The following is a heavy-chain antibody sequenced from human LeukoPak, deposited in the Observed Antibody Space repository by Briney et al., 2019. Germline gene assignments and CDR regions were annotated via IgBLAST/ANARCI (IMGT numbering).Heavy chain of an antibody. CDR3: ARGYNSPDYGDYDGYRFFDY. D-gene: IGHD4-17*01. CDR2: IYSGGST. Sequence: GGSLRLSCAASGFTVSSNYMSWVRQAPGKGLEWVSVIYSGGSTYYADSVKGRFTISRHNSKNTLYLQMNSLRAEDTAVYYCARGYNSPDYGDYDGYRFFDYWGQGTLVTVSS. CDR1: GFTVSSNY. V-gene: IGHV3-53*04. J-gene: IGHJ4*02.